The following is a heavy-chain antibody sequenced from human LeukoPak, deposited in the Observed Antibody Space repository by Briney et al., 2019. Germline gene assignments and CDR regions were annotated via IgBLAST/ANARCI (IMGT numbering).Heavy chain of an antibody. Sequence: ASVKVSCNASGYTFTSYDINWVRQATGQGLEWMGWMNPNSGNTGYAQKFQGRVTMTRNTSISTAYMELSSLRSEDTAVYYCVGIAVAGTRYFDYWGQGTLVTVSS. CDR3: VGIAVAGTRYFDY. CDR2: MNPNSGNT. V-gene: IGHV1-8*01. CDR1: GYTFTSYD. J-gene: IGHJ4*02. D-gene: IGHD6-19*01.